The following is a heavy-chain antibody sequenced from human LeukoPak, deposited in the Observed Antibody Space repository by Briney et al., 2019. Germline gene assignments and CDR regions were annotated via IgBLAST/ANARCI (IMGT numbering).Heavy chain of an antibody. CDR2: IYTSGST. CDR3: AGVGATPPLAFDY. V-gene: IGHV4-61*02. D-gene: IGHD1-26*01. CDR1: GGSISSGSYY. J-gene: IGHJ4*02. Sequence: SQTLSLTCTVSGGSISSGSYYWSWIRQPAGKGLEWIGRIYTSGSTNYNPSLKSRVTISVDTSKNQFSLKLSSVTAADTAVYYCAGVGATPPLAFDYWGQGTLVTVSS.